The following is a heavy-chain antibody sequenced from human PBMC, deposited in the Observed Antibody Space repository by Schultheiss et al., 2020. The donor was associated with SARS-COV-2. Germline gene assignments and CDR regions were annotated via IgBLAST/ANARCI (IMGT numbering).Heavy chain of an antibody. Sequence: GGSLRLSCAASGFTFSGSAMHWVRQASGKGLEWVGRIRSKANSYATAYAASVKGRFTISRDDSKNTAYLQMNSLKTEDTAVYYCAKETAVAGTHYWGQGTLVTVSS. V-gene: IGHV3-73*01. CDR3: AKETAVAGTHY. CDR1: GFTFSGSA. CDR2: IRSKANSYAT. J-gene: IGHJ4*02. D-gene: IGHD6-19*01.